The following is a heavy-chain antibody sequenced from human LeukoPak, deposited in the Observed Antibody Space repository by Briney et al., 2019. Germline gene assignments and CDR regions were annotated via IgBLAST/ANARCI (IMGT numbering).Heavy chain of an antibody. CDR3: ARHYLERVLLWFGSPPRGYYMDV. J-gene: IGHJ6*03. Sequence: ASVKVSCKASGYTFTGYYMHWVRQAPGQGLEWMGWINPNSGGTNYAQKFQGRVTMTRDTSKNQFSLKLSSVTAADTAVYYCARHYLERVLLWFGSPPRGYYMDVWGKGATVTISS. D-gene: IGHD3-10*01. V-gene: IGHV1-2*02. CDR2: INPNSGGT. CDR1: GYTFTGYY.